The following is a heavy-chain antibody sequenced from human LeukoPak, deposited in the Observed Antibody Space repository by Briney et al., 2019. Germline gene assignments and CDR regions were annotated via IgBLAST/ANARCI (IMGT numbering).Heavy chain of an antibody. V-gene: IGHV4-61*01. J-gene: IGHJ4*02. CDR1: GYSISSGYY. D-gene: IGHD5-24*01. Sequence: PSETLSLTCTVSGYSISSGYYWGWIRQPPGKALEWIGYIYYSGSTNYNPSLKSRVTISVDTSKNQFSLKLSSVTAADTAVYYCARGKVATTRIYYFAYWGQGTLVTVSS. CDR2: IYYSGST. CDR3: ARGKVATTRIYYFAY.